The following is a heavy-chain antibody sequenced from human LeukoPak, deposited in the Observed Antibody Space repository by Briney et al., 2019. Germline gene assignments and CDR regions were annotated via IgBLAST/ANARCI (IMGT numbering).Heavy chain of an antibody. D-gene: IGHD3-22*01. J-gene: IGHJ4*02. CDR2: ISSSGSTI. CDR3: ARRPYYYDSLDY. Sequence: GGSLRLSCAASGFTLTTYEMNWVRQDPGKGLEWVSYISSSGSTIYYADSVKGRFTISRDNAKNSLYLQMSSLRADDTAVYYCARRPYYYDSLDYWGQGTLVTVSS. CDR1: GFTLTTYE. V-gene: IGHV3-48*03.